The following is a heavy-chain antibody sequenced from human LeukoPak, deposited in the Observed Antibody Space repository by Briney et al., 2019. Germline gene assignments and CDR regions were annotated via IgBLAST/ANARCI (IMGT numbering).Heavy chain of an antibody. CDR2: IYYSGST. Sequence: SETLSLTCTVSGGSISSGGSYWSWIRQHPGKGLEWIGYIYYSGSTYYNPSLKSRVTISVDTSKNQFSLKLSSVTAADTAVYYCARGRMYYDILTGYYNVFAFDYWGQGTLVTVSS. CDR1: GGSISSGGSY. CDR3: ARGRMYYDILTGYYNVFAFDY. J-gene: IGHJ4*02. V-gene: IGHV4-31*03. D-gene: IGHD3-9*01.